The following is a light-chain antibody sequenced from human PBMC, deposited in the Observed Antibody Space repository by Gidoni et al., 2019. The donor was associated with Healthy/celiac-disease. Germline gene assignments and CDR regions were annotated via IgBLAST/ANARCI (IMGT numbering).Light chain of an antibody. CDR1: QSVSSSY. V-gene: IGKV3-20*01. J-gene: IGKJ1*01. CDR3: KQYGRSPWX. CDR2: GAS. Sequence: DIVLTQSPGTLSLSPGERATLSCRASQSVSSSYLAWYQQKPGQAPRLLIYGASSRATGIPDRFSGSGSGTDFTLTISRLEPEDFAVYYCKQYGRSPWXXXQGTKVEIK.